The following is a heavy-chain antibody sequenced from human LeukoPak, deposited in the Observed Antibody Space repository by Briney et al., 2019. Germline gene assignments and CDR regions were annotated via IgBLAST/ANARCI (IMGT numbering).Heavy chain of an antibody. J-gene: IGHJ4*02. CDR1: GFTFSSYS. V-gene: IGHV3-30*02. D-gene: IGHD1/OR15-1a*01. Sequence: DPGGSLRLSCAASGFTFSSYSMNWVRQAPGKGLEWVAFIWYDGNEKYYADSAKGRFTISRDNSKNTLYLQMNSLRAEDTAIYYCATEQEGRRAAFDYWGQGTLVTVSS. CDR2: IWYDGNEK. CDR3: ATEQEGRRAAFDY.